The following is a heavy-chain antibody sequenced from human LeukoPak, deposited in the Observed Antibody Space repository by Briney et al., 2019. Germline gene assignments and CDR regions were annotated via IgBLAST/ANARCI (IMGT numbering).Heavy chain of an antibody. D-gene: IGHD1-26*01. Sequence: ASVKVSCTASGYTFSSYGISWVRQAPGQGLEWMGWISGHNGNTKYAQKLQGRVTMTTDTSTSTAYMELRSLTSDDTAMYYCAREESIGSFQFLHDYWGQGTLVTVSS. V-gene: IGHV1-18*01. CDR1: GYTFSSYG. CDR3: AREESIGSFQFLHDY. J-gene: IGHJ4*02. CDR2: ISGHNGNT.